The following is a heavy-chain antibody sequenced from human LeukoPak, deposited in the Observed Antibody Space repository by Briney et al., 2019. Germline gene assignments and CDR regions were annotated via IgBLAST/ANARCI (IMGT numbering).Heavy chain of an antibody. CDR1: GLTFSSYA. CDR3: ARGGCSSTSCPFDY. Sequence: PGRSLRLSGAASGLTFSSYALNWVRQAPGKGLGGVAVISYDGSNKYYADSAKGRFTISRDNSKNTLYLQMNSLRAEDTAVYYCARGGCSSTSCPFDYWGQGTLVTVSS. CDR2: ISYDGSNK. V-gene: IGHV3-30*04. D-gene: IGHD2-2*01. J-gene: IGHJ4*02.